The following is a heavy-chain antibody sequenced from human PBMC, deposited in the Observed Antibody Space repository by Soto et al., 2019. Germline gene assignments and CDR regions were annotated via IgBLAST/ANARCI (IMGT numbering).Heavy chain of an antibody. CDR1: GYTFTSYA. Sequence: ASVKVSCKASGYTFTSYAMHWVRQAPGQRLEWMGWINAGNGNTKYSQKFQGRVTITRDTSASTAYMELSSLRSEDTAVYYCAREYCTNGVCYDWTFDYWGQGTLVTVSS. V-gene: IGHV1-3*01. CDR2: INAGNGNT. J-gene: IGHJ4*02. D-gene: IGHD2-8*01. CDR3: AREYCTNGVCYDWTFDY.